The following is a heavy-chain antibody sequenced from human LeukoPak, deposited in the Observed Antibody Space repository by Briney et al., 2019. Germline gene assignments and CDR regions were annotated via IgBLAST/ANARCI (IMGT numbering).Heavy chain of an antibody. D-gene: IGHD3-9*01. CDR3: ARDKWSGLRYFDWLPDRAPYGMDV. V-gene: IGHV3-7*01. CDR1: GFTFSSYW. Sequence: GGSLRLSCAASGFTFSSYWMSWVRQVPGKGLEWVANIKQDGSEKYYVDSVKGRFTISRDNAKNSLYLQMNSLRAEDTAVYYCARDKWSGLRYFDWLPDRAPYGMDVWGQGTTVTVSS. J-gene: IGHJ6*02. CDR2: IKQDGSEK.